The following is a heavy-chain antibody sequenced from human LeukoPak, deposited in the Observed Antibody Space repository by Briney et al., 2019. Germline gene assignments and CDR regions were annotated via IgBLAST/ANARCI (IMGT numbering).Heavy chain of an antibody. Sequence: SETLSLTCTVSGGSIGSYYWSWIRQPPGKGLEGIGYIYYSGSTNYNPSLKSRVTISVDTSKNQFSLKLSSVTAADTAVYYCSRVTPGYYYYMDVWGKGTTVTISS. J-gene: IGHJ6*03. CDR2: IYYSGST. CDR3: SRVTPGYYYYMDV. V-gene: IGHV4-59*01. CDR1: GGSIGSYY.